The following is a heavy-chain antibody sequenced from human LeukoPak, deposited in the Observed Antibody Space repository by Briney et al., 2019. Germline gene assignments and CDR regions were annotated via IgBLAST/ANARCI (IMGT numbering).Heavy chain of an antibody. CDR1: GFTFSNAW. Sequence: KPGGSLRLSCAASGFTFSNAWMSGGRQAPGKGVEWVGRVKSKTDGGTTDYAAPVKGRFTISRDDSKNKLYLQMNSLKTEDTAVYYCTTSVTARGYDAFDIWGQGTMVTVSS. V-gene: IGHV3-15*01. CDR2: VKSKTDGGTT. J-gene: IGHJ3*02. D-gene: IGHD2-21*02. CDR3: TTSVTARGYDAFDI.